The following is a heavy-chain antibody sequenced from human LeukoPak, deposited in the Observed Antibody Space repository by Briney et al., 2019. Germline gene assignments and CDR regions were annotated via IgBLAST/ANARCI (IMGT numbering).Heavy chain of an antibody. V-gene: IGHV4-30-4*01. CDR1: GGSISSGDYY. Sequence: SQTLSLTCTVSGGSISSGDYYWSWIRQPPGKGLEWIGYIYYSGSTNYNPSLKSRVTISVDTSKNQFSLKLSSAIAADTAVYYCARLTDGPDENWFDPWGQGTLVTVSS. J-gene: IGHJ5*02. CDR3: ARLTDGPDENWFDP. CDR2: IYYSGST.